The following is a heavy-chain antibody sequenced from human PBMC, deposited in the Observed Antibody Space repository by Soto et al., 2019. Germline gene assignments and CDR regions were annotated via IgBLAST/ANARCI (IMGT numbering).Heavy chain of an antibody. CDR3: ARHQSHSSSYVDP. V-gene: IGHV4-39*01. D-gene: IGHD6-13*01. CDR2: IYYSGST. CDR1: GDSVSTNSYS. Sequence: PSETLSLTCTVSGDSVSTNSYSWGWIRQSPGKGLEWIGTIYYSGSTYYNPSLKSRVTISVDTSKNQFSLKLSSVTAADTAVYYCARHQSHSSSYVDPWGQGTLVTVSS. J-gene: IGHJ5*02.